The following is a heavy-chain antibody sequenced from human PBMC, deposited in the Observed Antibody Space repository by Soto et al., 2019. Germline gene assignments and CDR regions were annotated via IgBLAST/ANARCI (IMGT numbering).Heavy chain of an antibody. V-gene: IGHV4-59*12. CDR1: GGSIGSYY. J-gene: IGHJ4*02. D-gene: IGHD3-3*01. Sequence: QVQLQESGPGLVKPSETLSLTCTVSGGSIGSYYWSWIRQPPGKGLEWIGYIFDTGSTNYNPSLESRVTISVDMSKNQFPLKLTSVTAADTAIYYCARGPNRFYFDSWGQGTLVTVSS. CDR2: IFDTGST. CDR3: ARGPNRFYFDS.